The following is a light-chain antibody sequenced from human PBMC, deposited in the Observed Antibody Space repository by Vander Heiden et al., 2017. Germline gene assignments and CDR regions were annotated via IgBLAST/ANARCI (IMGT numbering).Light chain of an antibody. CDR1: SSNIGAGYD. J-gene: IGLJ3*02. CDR2: GNT. CDR3: QSYDGSLRV. Sequence: QSVLTQPPSLSGAPGQRVTVSCTGSSSNIGAGYDVHWYQHLPGTAPKLLIYGNTIRPSGVPDRFSGSKSGTSASLAITGLQAEDEADYYCQSYDGSLRVFGGGTKLTVV. V-gene: IGLV1-40*01.